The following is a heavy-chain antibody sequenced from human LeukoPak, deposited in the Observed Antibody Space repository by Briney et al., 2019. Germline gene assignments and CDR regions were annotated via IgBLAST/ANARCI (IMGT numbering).Heavy chain of an antibody. CDR3: ARDDFRSAYPIDQ. J-gene: IGHJ4*02. D-gene: IGHD3-3*01. CDR2: INPNSGGT. CDR1: GGTFSSYA. V-gene: IGHV1-2*02. Sequence: ASVKVSCKASGGTFSSYAISWVRQAPGQGLEWMGWINPNSGGTNSAQKFQGRVTMTRDASISTAYMELRRLTSDDTAVYFCARDDFRSAYPIDQWGQGTLVTVSS.